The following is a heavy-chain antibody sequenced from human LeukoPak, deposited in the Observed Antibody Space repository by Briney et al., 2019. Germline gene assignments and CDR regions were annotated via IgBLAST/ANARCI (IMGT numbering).Heavy chain of an antibody. D-gene: IGHD1-14*01. J-gene: IGHJ4*02. Sequence: SGTLSLTCAVSGVSLNSYYWSWVRQPPGKGLEWIGYIYYSGSTNYNPSLKSRVTISVDTSKNQFSLRLSSVTAADTALYYCARGTTRWYFDYWGQGTLVTVSS. CDR3: ARGTTRWYFDY. V-gene: IGHV4-59*01. CDR2: IYYSGST. CDR1: GVSLNSYY.